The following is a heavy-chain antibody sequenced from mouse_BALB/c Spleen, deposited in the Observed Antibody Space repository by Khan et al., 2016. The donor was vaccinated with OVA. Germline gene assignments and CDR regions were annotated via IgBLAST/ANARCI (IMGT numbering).Heavy chain of an antibody. Sequence: VQLKESGPGLVNPSQSLSLTCTVTGYSITSDYAWNWIQPFPENQLEWMGYLHDSGSTYYNPALKGRISLTRDTSNNPFFLQLNSVATEDTATYYCARDDSRYNYAMDYWGQGTSVTVS. CDR2: LHDSGST. J-gene: IGHJ4*01. D-gene: IGHD2-4*01. CDR1: GYSITSDYA. CDR3: ARDDSRYNYAMDY. V-gene: IGHV3-2*02.